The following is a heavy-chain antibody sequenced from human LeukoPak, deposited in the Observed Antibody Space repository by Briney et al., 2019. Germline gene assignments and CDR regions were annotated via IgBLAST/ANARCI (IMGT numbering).Heavy chain of an antibody. CDR1: GYTFTSYY. V-gene: IGHV1-69*13. Sequence: ASVKVSCKASGYTFTSYYMHWVRQAPGQGLEWMGGIIPIFGTANYAQKFQGRVTITADESTSTAYMELSSLRSEDTAVYYCARAEWELPNWFDPWGQGTLVTVSS. J-gene: IGHJ5*02. D-gene: IGHD1-26*01. CDR3: ARAEWELPNWFDP. CDR2: IIPIFGTA.